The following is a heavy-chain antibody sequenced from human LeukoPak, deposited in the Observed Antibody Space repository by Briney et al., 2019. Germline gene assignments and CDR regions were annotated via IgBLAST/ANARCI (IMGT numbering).Heavy chain of an antibody. J-gene: IGHJ4*02. D-gene: IGHD3-22*01. Sequence: GASVKVSCKASGYTFTSYGISWVRQAPGQGLEWMGWISAYNGNTNYAQKLQGRVTMTTDTSTSTAYMELRSLRSDDTAVYYCAKSGYYDSMAKAGYYFDYWGQGTLVTVSS. CDR3: AKSGYYDSMAKAGYYFDY. CDR2: ISAYNGNT. CDR1: GYTFTSYG. V-gene: IGHV1-18*01.